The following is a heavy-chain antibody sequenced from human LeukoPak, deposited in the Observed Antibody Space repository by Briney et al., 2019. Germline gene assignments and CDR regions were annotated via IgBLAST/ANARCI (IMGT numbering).Heavy chain of an antibody. Sequence: PSETLSLTCTVSGGSLSSYYWSWIRQSAGKGLECIGRIYTSGSTNYNPSLKSRVTISVDKSKNQFSLKLSSVTAADTAVYYCARYDYYDSSGLPLDAFDIWGQGTMVTVSS. CDR3: ARYDYYDSSGLPLDAFDI. D-gene: IGHD3-22*01. V-gene: IGHV4-4*07. CDR2: IYTSGST. J-gene: IGHJ3*02. CDR1: GGSLSSYY.